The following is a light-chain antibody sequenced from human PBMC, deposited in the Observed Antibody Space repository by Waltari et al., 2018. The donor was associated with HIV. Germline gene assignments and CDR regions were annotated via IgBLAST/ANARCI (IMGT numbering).Light chain of an antibody. CDR1: NIGSKS. CDR3: QVWDTISGHWV. J-gene: IGLJ3*02. V-gene: IGLV3-21*04. CDR2: DDD. Sequence: SYVLTQPPSVSVAPGETATVTCGGSNIGSKSVHWFQQKPGQAPVLVIYDDDDRPSGIPKRFSCSNSGDTATLTISRVEAGDEADYYCQVWDTISGHWVFGGGTKLTVL.